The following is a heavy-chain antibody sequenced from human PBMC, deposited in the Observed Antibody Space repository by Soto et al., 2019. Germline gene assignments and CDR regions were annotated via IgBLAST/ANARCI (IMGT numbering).Heavy chain of an antibody. CDR1: GYTFTSYA. Sequence: ASVKVSCKASGYTFTSYAMHCARQAPGQRLEWMGWINAGNGNRKYSQKFQGRVTITRDTSASTAYMELSSLRSEDTAVYYCARGPGGPDGPGDYWGQGTLVTVS. V-gene: IGHV1-3*01. J-gene: IGHJ4*02. CDR3: ARGPGGPDGPGDY. CDR2: INAGNGNR. D-gene: IGHD2-15*01.